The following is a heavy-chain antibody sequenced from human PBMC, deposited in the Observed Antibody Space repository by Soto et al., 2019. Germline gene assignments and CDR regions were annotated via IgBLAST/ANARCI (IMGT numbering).Heavy chain of an antibody. CDR3: ARGQLRYFDWLSQGGYYYYGMDV. V-gene: IGHV4-34*01. J-gene: IGHJ6*02. Sequence: ETLSLPCAGYGGSFSGYYWSGSRQPPGKRLEWIGEINHSGSTNYNPSLKSRVTISVDTSKNQFSLKLSSVTAADTAVYYCARGQLRYFDWLSQGGYYYYGMDVWGQGTTVT. CDR1: GGSFSGYY. D-gene: IGHD3-9*01. CDR2: INHSGST.